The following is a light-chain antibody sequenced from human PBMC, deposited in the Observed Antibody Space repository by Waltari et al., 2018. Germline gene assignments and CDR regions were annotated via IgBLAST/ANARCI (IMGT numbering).Light chain of an antibody. J-gene: IGLJ1*01. CDR1: SLRNSY. V-gene: IGLV3-19*01. CDR3: NSRDRGGKHFYV. Sequence: SSELTQDPAVSVALGHTVRITCQGDSLRNSYTNWYQQSPGQAPILVIFDTKNRPSGIPDRFSGSGSGNTASLTITGAQAEDEADYYCNSRDRGGKHFYVFGSGTKVTVL. CDR2: DTK.